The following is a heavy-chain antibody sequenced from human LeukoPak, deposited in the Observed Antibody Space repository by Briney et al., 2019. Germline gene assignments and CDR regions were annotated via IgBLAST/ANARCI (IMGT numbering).Heavy chain of an antibody. CDR2: ISAYNGDT. D-gene: IGHD2-8*02. V-gene: IGHV1-18*01. Sequence: GASVKVSCKASGYTFNTYGIIWVRQAPGQGLEWMGWISAYNGDTTYGQKLQGRVTLTTDASTSTAYMELRSLRSDDTAVYYCARESTGGSLEIDYWGQGTLVTVSS. CDR3: ARESTGGSLEIDY. J-gene: IGHJ4*02. CDR1: GYTFNTYG.